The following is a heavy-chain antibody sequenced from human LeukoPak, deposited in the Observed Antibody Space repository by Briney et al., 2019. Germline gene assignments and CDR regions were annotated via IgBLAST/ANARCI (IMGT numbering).Heavy chain of an antibody. Sequence: PSETLSLTCAVYGGSFSGYYWSWIRQPPGKGLEWIGEINHSGSTNYNPSLKSRVTISVDTSKNQFSLKLSSVTAADTAVYYCARVPMVRGVIEGMDVWGKGTTVTVSS. CDR1: GGSFSGYY. CDR3: ARVPMVRGVIEGMDV. V-gene: IGHV4-34*01. D-gene: IGHD3-10*01. J-gene: IGHJ6*04. CDR2: INHSGST.